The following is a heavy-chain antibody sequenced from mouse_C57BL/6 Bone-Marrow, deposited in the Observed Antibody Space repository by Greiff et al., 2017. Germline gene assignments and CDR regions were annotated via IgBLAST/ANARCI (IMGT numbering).Heavy chain of an antibody. CDR1: GYTFTSYW. CDR2: IHPTSGST. D-gene: IGHD1-1*01. Sequence: QVQLQQPGAELVKPGASVKLSCKASGYTFTSYWIHWVKQRPGQGLEWIGMIHPTSGSTNYNEKFKSKATLTVDKSSSTAYMQLSSLTSEDSAVFYCERAITTVAARKYYFDYWGQGTTRTVSS. V-gene: IGHV1-64*01. J-gene: IGHJ2*01. CDR3: ERAITTVAARKYYFDY.